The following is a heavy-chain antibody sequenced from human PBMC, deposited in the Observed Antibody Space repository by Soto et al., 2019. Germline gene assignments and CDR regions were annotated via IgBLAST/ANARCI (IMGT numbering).Heavy chain of an antibody. CDR1: GFSLSTTGVG. CDR3: ARSLWFGELH. Sequence: QITLKESGPTLVKPTQTLTLTCSFSGFSLSTTGVGVGWIRQSPGKALEWLAIIYWDNDKRYSPSLKSRVTITKDTSKNHVVLTVTNMDPVATGTYYCARSLWFGELHWGQGALVTVSS. D-gene: IGHD3-10*01. J-gene: IGHJ4*02. V-gene: IGHV2-5*02. CDR2: IYWDNDK.